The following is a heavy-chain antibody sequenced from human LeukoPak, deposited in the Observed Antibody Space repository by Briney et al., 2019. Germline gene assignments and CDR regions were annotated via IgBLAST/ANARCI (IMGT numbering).Heavy chain of an antibody. D-gene: IGHD3-3*01. V-gene: IGHV1-69*05. Sequence: SVKVSCKASGDAFSSYAISWVRQAPGQGLEWMGGIMPIFGTANYAQKFQGRVTITTDESTSTAYMELSSLRSEDTAVYYCARCQYYDFWSGYYMRYWGQGTLVTVSS. J-gene: IGHJ4*02. CDR1: GDAFSSYA. CDR3: ARCQYYDFWSGYYMRY. CDR2: IMPIFGTA.